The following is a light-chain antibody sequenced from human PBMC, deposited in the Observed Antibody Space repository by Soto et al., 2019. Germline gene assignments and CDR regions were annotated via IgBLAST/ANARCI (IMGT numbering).Light chain of an antibody. CDR3: QQYGSSPWT. Sequence: EIVLTQSPGTLSLSPGERATLSCRASQSVSSSYLAWYQQKPGQAPRLLIYGASSRATGIPHRFSGSGSETEFTLTISRLEPEDFAVYYCQQYGSSPWTFGQGTKVEI. CDR1: QSVSSSY. J-gene: IGKJ1*01. CDR2: GAS. V-gene: IGKV3-20*01.